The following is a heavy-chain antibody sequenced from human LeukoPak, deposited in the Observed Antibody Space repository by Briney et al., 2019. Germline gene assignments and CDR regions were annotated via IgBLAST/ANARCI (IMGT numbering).Heavy chain of an antibody. CDR2: IYYSGST. J-gene: IGHJ5*02. CDR1: GGSISSYY. V-gene: IGHV4-59*01. Sequence: ASETLSLTCTVSGGSISSYYWSWIRQPPGKGLEWIGYIYYSGSTNYNPSLKSRVTISVDTSKNQFSLKLSSVTAADTAVYYCARVGRLDSSSWYMGNWFDPWGQGTLVTVSS. D-gene: IGHD6-13*01. CDR3: ARVGRLDSSSWYMGNWFDP.